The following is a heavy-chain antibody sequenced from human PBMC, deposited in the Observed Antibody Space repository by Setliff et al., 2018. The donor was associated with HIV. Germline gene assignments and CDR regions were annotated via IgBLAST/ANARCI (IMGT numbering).Heavy chain of an antibody. D-gene: IGHD2-15*01. CDR2: INDSGTT. V-gene: IGHV4-34*01. Sequence: SETLSLTCAVYGGSLSSYYWSWIRQSTGKGLEWIGEINDSGTTNYNPSLKNRVTISVDTSKNQFSLKLSSVTAADTAVYYCVRHHDSDFSGDPDWFDPWGQGILVTVSS. J-gene: IGHJ5*02. CDR3: VRHHDSDFSGDPDWFDP. CDR1: GGSLSSYY.